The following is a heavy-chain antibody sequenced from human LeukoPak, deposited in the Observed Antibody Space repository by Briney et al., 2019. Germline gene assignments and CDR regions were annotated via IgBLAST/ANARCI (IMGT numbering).Heavy chain of an antibody. CDR1: GFTFNTYS. J-gene: IGHJ4*02. V-gene: IGHV3-48*01. CDR2: ISSDSKTI. Sequence: PGGSLRLSCTASGFTFNTYSMNWVRQAPGKGLDWVSYISSDSKTIYYADSVKGRFTISRDNAKNTLYLQMDSLRAEDTAVYYCASPFDYWGQGTLVTVSS. CDR3: ASPFDY.